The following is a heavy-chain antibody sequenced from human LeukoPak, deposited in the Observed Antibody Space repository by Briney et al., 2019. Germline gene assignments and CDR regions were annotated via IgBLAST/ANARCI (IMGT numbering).Heavy chain of an antibody. J-gene: IGHJ4*02. V-gene: IGHV3-7*01. D-gene: IGHD3-22*01. Sequence: GGSLRLSCAASGFTFSSYWMSWVRQAPGKGLEWVANIKQDGSEKYYVDSVKGRFTISRDNAKNSLYLQMNSLRAEDTAVYYCARALLHLNYYDSSGYSDYWGQGTLVTVSS. CDR1: GFTFSSYW. CDR3: ARALLHLNYYDSSGYSDY. CDR2: IKQDGSEK.